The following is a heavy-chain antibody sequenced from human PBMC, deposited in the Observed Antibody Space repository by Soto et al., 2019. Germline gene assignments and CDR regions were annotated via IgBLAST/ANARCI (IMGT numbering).Heavy chain of an antibody. Sequence: PSETLSLTCTVSGGSISSYYWSWIRQPPGKGLEWIGYIYYSGSTNYNPSLKSRVTISVDTSKNQFSLKLSSVTAADTAVYYCARARYCSSTSCLRGYYYGMDVWGQGTTVSVSS. CDR1: GGSISSYY. V-gene: IGHV4-59*01. J-gene: IGHJ6*02. CDR3: ARARYCSSTSCLRGYYYGMDV. CDR2: IYYSGST. D-gene: IGHD2-2*01.